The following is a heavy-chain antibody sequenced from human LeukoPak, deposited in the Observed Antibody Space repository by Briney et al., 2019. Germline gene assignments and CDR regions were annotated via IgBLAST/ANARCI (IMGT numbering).Heavy chain of an antibody. CDR1: GGSIGSYY. J-gene: IGHJ5*02. V-gene: IGHV4-59*01. Sequence: SETLSLTWTVSGGSIGSYYWSWIRQPPGKGLEWIGYIYYSGNTNYNPSLKSRVTISVDTSKNQFSLKLSSVTAADTAVYYCARERDGYNHWGQGTLVTVSS. D-gene: IGHD5-24*01. CDR3: ARERDGYNH. CDR2: IYYSGNT.